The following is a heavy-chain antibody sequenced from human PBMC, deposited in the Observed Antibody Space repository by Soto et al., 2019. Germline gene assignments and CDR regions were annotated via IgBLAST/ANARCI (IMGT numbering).Heavy chain of an antibody. J-gene: IGHJ4*02. CDR3: ARELYSCGGDCPYYMDY. D-gene: IGHD2-21*02. CDR2: ISLYHHST. Sequence: ASVKVSCKTSGYTFTDYFIHWVRQAPGQGLEWMGIISLYHHSTSYAQKFQSRLTVTNDTSTTTVYMELSSLTSEDTAVYWCARELYSCGGDCPYYMDYWGQGTLVTVSS. V-gene: IGHV1-46*01. CDR1: GYTFTDYF.